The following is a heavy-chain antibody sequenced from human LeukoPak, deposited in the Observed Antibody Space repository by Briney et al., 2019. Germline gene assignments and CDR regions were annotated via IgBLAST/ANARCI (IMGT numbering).Heavy chain of an antibody. CDR2: ISSSSSYI. J-gene: IGHJ4*02. D-gene: IGHD6-13*01. CDR1: GFIVSSNY. V-gene: IGHV3-21*01. Sequence: GGSLRLSCAASGFIVSSNYMSWVRQAPGKGLEWVSSISSSSSYIYYADSVKGRFTISRDNAKNSLYLQMNSLRAEDTAVYYCARGGTAAGFYSFDYWGQGTLVTVTS. CDR3: ARGGTAAGFYSFDY.